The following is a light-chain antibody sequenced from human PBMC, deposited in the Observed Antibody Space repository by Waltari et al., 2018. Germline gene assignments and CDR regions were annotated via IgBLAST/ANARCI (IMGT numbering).Light chain of an antibody. Sequence: SALTQPRSVSGSPGQSVTISCTGTTHDLGSYNYVSWYQQHPGKPPKLISLDFTKRPSGVPDLLSGSKSGNTASLTISGLRAEDEAEYYCCSYAGSYTWVFGGGTKLTVV. CDR1: THDLGSYNY. CDR3: CSYAGSYTWV. CDR2: DFT. J-gene: IGLJ3*02. V-gene: IGLV2-11*01.